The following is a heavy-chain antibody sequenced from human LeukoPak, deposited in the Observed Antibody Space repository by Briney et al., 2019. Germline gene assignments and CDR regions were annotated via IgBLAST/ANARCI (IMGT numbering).Heavy chain of an antibody. V-gene: IGHV3-66*01. CDR1: GFILSNCA. CDR2: IYSGGST. J-gene: IGHJ4*02. CDR3: ARAKIGYSYLIDY. Sequence: PGGSLRLSCAASGFILSNCAMTWVRQAPGKGLEWVSVIYSGGSTYYADSVKGRFTISRDNSKNTLFLQMNSLTVEDTAVYYCARAKIGYSYLIDYWGQGTLVTVSS. D-gene: IGHD5-18*01.